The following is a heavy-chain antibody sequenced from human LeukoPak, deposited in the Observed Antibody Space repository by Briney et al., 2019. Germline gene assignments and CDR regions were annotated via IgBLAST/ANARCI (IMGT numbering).Heavy chain of an antibody. CDR1: GGTFSSYA. CDR3: ARGWVEYYYDSSGSIDYFDY. J-gene: IGHJ4*02. Sequence: SVKVSCKASGGTFSSYAISWVRQAPGQGLEWMGGIIPIFGTANYAQKLQGRVTITTDESTSTAYMELSSLRSEDTAVYYCARGWVEYYYDSSGSIDYFDYWGQGTLVTVSS. CDR2: IIPIFGTA. D-gene: IGHD3-22*01. V-gene: IGHV1-69*05.